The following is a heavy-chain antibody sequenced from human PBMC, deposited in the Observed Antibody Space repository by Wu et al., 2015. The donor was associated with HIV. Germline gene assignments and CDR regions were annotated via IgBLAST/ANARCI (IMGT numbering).Heavy chain of an antibody. D-gene: IGHD3-22*01. Sequence: QVHLLQSGAEVKKSGSSVRVSCKASGATFSVYALSWVRQAPGQGLEWMGRLIPMYGTADYAQKFQGRVTITADVSTNTAYMVVSSLTSDDTAVYYCARVLTMIVVGTLEYDFDLWGLAPWSLSPQ. J-gene: IGHJ2*01. V-gene: IGHV1-69*13. CDR3: ARVLTMIVVGTLEYDFDL. CDR2: LIPMYGTA. CDR1: GATFSVYA.